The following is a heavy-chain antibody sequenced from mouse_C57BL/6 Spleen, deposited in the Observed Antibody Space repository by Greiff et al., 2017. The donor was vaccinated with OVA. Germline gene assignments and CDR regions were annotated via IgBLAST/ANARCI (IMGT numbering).Heavy chain of an antibody. CDR3: ARLGGNDYDWFAY. V-gene: IGHV1-22*01. D-gene: IGHD2-4*01. CDR2: INPNNGGT. J-gene: IGHJ3*01. Sequence: EVQLQQSGPELVKPGASVKMSCKASGYTFTDYNMHWVKQSHGKSLEWIGYINPNNGGTSYNQKFKGKATLTVNKSSSTAYMELRSLTSEDSAVYYCARLGGNDYDWFAYWGQGTLVTVSA. CDR1: GYTFTDYN.